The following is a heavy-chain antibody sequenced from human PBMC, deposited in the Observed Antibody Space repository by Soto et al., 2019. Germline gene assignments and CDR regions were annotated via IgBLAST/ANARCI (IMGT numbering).Heavy chain of an antibody. CDR3: ARQTYYYDSSGYYEDYFDY. D-gene: IGHD3-22*01. CDR1: GYSFTSYW. CDR2: IYPGDSDT. J-gene: IGHJ4*02. V-gene: IGHV5-51*01. Sequence: PGESLKISCKGSGYSFTSYWIGWVRQMPGKGLEWMGIIYPGDSDTRYSPSFQGQVTISADKSISTAYLQWSSLKASDTAMYYCARQTYYYDSSGYYEDYFDYWGQGTLVTVSS.